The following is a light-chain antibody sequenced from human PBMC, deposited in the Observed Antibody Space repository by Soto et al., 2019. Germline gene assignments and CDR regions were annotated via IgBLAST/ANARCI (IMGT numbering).Light chain of an antibody. CDR3: KSYAGSNTYV. J-gene: IGLJ1*01. CDR2: EVV. Sequence: QAALTQPPSASGSPGQAVPSSGTGTTNDIGVYDFVSWYQHHPGKAPRLIIYEVVQRPSGVPDRFSGSKSGNTASLTVSGLQAADEADYFCKSYAGSNTYVFGSGTKLTVL. V-gene: IGLV2-8*01. CDR1: TNDIGVYDF.